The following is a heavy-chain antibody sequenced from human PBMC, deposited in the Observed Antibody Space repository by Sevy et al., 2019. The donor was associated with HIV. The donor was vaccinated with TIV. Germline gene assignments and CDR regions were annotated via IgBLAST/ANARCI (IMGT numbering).Heavy chain of an antibody. CDR1: GYTLTEFS. V-gene: IGHV1-24*01. D-gene: IGHD3-9*01. CDR2: FDPGDGDAET. Sequence: ASVKVSCKVSGYTLTEFSIHWVRQAPGKGLEWMGGFDPGDGDAETPYAQKFRDRLTMTADTSTDTVYMELSSLRSEDTAVYYCATDTTGYHITLDYWGQGTLVTVSS. J-gene: IGHJ4*02. CDR3: ATDTTGYHITLDY.